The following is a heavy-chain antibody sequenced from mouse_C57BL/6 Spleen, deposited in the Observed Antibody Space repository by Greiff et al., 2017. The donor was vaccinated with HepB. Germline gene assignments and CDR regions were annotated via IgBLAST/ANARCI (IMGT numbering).Heavy chain of an antibody. Sequence: VQLQQSGPGLVKPSQSLSLTCSVTGYSITSGYYWNWIRQFPGNKLEWMGYISYDGSTNYNPSLKNRNSITRDPSKNQFFLKLNSVTTEDTATYYCARMSYGNYGFDYWGQGTTLTVSS. D-gene: IGHD2-1*01. CDR1: GYSITSGYY. V-gene: IGHV3-6*01. CDR2: ISYDGST. J-gene: IGHJ2*01. CDR3: ARMSYGNYGFDY.